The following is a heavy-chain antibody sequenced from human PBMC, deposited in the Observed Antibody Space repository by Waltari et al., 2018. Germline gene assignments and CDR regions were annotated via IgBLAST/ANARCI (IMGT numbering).Heavy chain of an antibody. Sequence: QVQLHATGPGLVKPSDTLSLTCTVSGGSISSHYWTWSRQPPGKGLEWIGYIYYSGSTNYNPSLKSRVTISVDTSKNQFSLKLSSVTAADTAVYYCARDRTVTNAFDIWGQGTMVTVSS. CDR1: GGSISSHY. J-gene: IGHJ3*02. CDR2: IYYSGST. V-gene: IGHV4-59*11. D-gene: IGHD4-17*01. CDR3: ARDRTVTNAFDI.